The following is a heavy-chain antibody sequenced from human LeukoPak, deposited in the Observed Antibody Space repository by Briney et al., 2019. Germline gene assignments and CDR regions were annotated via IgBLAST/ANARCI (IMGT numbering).Heavy chain of an antibody. V-gene: IGHV3-23*01. D-gene: IGHD1-26*01. Sequence: GGSLRLSCAASGFTFSSYAMSWVRQAPGKGLEWVSAFSGSGGSTYYADSVKGRFTISRDNSKNTVYLQMNSLRVEDTAVYYCARELREHGVFDIWGQGIMVTVSS. CDR1: GFTFSSYA. CDR2: FSGSGGST. J-gene: IGHJ3*02. CDR3: ARELREHGVFDI.